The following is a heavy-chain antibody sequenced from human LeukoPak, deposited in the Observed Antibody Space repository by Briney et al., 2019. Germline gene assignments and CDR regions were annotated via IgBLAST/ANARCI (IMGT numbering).Heavy chain of an antibody. CDR1: GFTFSSYS. CDR3: ARGINGYSSGWGPH. Sequence: GGSLRLSCAASGFTFSSYSMNWVRQAPGKGLEWVSSISSSGSTIYYADSVKGRFTISRDNAKNSLYLQMNSLRAEDTAVYYCARGINGYSSGWGPHWGQGTLVTVSS. D-gene: IGHD6-19*01. J-gene: IGHJ4*02. V-gene: IGHV3-21*04. CDR2: ISSSGSTI.